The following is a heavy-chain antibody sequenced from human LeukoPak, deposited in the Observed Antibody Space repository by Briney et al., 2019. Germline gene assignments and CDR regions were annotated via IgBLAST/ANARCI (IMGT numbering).Heavy chain of an antibody. V-gene: IGHV3-53*01. CDR2: IYGGGST. D-gene: IGHD4-17*01. CDR3: ARGRYGDYG. Sequence: PGGSLRLFCAASGFTVSRNYMSWVRHAPGGGLEWVSVIYGGGSTYYADFVKGRFTISRDNSKNTLYLQMNSLRAGDTAVYYCARGRYGDYGWGQGTLVTVSS. J-gene: IGHJ4*02. CDR1: GFTVSRNY.